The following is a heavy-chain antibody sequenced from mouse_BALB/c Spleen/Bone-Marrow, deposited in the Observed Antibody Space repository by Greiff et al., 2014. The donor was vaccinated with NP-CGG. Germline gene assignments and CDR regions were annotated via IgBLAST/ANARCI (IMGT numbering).Heavy chain of an antibody. V-gene: IGHV3-1*02. Sequence: VQLQQSGPDLVEPSQSLSLTCTVTGYSITSGYSWHWIRQFPGNKLEWMGYIHYSGSTNYNPPLKSRISITRDTSKNQFFLQLNSVTTEDTATYYCARSTMITTVDYWGQGTTLTVSS. CDR3: ARSTMITTVDY. CDR2: IHYSGST. D-gene: IGHD2-4*01. J-gene: IGHJ2*01. CDR1: GYSITSGYS.